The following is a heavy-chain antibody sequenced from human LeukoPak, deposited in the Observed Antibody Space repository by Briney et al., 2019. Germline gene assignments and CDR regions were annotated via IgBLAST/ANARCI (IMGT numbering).Heavy chain of an antibody. CDR3: AGTHPRTPGIAVAAWFDP. CDR1: GGSISSYY. V-gene: IGHV4-59*01. J-gene: IGHJ5*02. CDR2: IYYSGST. Sequence: SETLSLTCTVSGGSISSYYWSWIRQPPGKGLEWIGYIYYSGSTNYNPSLKSRVTISVDTSKNQFSLKLSSVTAADTAVYYCAGTHPRTPGIAVAAWFDPWGQGTLVTVSS. D-gene: IGHD6-19*01.